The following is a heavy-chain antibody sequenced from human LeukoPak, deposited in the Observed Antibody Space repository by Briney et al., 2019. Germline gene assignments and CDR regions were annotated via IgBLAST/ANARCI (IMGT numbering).Heavy chain of an antibody. CDR1: GYTFSRYY. Sequence: ASVKVSCKASGYTFSRYYIHWVRQAPGQGLEWMAMINPSGGSTTYVQKFQGRVTITRDTSTMTVYTELSSLRSEDTAVYYCAREFAAMVPNGFDIWGQGTMVTVSP. J-gene: IGHJ3*02. D-gene: IGHD5-18*01. CDR2: INPSGGST. V-gene: IGHV1-46*01. CDR3: AREFAAMVPNGFDI.